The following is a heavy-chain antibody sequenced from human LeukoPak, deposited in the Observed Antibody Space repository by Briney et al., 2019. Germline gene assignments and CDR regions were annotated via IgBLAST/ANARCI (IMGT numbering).Heavy chain of an antibody. CDR3: ARDPLAGLYAFDV. J-gene: IGHJ3*01. V-gene: IGHV3-7*01. D-gene: IGHD6-19*01. Sequence: GGSLRLSCAASGFTFSNFWMSWVRQAPGKGLEWVASIKQDGSERYYVDSVKGRFTISRDNAKNSLFLQMNSLRAEDTAVYYCARDPLAGLYAFDVWGQGTWSSSLQ. CDR2: IKQDGSER. CDR1: GFTFSNFW.